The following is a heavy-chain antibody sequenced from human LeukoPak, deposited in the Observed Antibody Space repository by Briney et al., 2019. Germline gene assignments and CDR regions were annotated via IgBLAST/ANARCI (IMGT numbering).Heavy chain of an antibody. V-gene: IGHV3-23*01. CDR1: GFTFRNYA. CDR2: INGRDGRT. Sequence: PGGSLRLSCAAPGFTFRNYAMGWVRQAPGKGLEWVSSINGRDGRTYYADSVRGRFSISSDNSKNTLFLQMNSLRAEDTAVYYCARGEAFAFDMWGQGTMVTVSS. CDR3: ARGEAFAFDM. J-gene: IGHJ3*02.